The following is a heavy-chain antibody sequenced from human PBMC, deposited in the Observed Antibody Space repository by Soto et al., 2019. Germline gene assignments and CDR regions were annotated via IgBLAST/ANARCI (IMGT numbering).Heavy chain of an antibody. V-gene: IGHV3-7*05. CDR1: GFTFRTYW. D-gene: IGHD5-18*01. J-gene: IGHJ6*02. Sequence: EVQLVESGGGLVQPGGSLRLSCAASGFTFRTYWLSWVRQVPGKGLEWVANINLDGSEKNYMDSVKGRFTISRDNARNSLYLQMSSLRAEDTALYFCARDGSTSWYSYDYHGMDVWGQGTTVTVS. CDR3: ARDGSTSWYSYDYHGMDV. CDR2: INLDGSEK.